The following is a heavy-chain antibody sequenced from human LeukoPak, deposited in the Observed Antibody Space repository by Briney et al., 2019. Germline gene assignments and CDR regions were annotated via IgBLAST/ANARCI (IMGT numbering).Heavy chain of an antibody. CDR2: IKQDGSEK. CDR3: ARESYSGSYYYYYMDV. Sequence: PGGSLRLSCASSGFTFSNYWMSWVRQAPGKGLEWVANIKQDGSEKYYVDSVKGRFTISRDNAKNSLYLQMNSLRAEDTAVYYCARESYSGSYYYYYMDVWGKGTTVTVSS. V-gene: IGHV3-7*01. J-gene: IGHJ6*03. D-gene: IGHD1-26*01. CDR1: GFTFSNYW.